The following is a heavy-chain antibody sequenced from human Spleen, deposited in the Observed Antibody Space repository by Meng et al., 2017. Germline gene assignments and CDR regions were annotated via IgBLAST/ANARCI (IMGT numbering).Heavy chain of an antibody. V-gene: IGHV4-39*01. J-gene: IGHJ5*02. CDR1: GGFISTSGYC. CDR2: IGHSAIT. CDR3: VRSSGWVRTGFDP. D-gene: IGHD6-19*01. Sequence: QPQLQESGPGLVKTSEALSLTCSVSGGFISTSGYCWGWIRQPPGKGLEWIGSIGHSAITYYTSSLKSRVTVSIDTTKSQFSLKLTSVTAADTAVYYCVRSSGWVRTGFDPWGQGTLVTVSS.